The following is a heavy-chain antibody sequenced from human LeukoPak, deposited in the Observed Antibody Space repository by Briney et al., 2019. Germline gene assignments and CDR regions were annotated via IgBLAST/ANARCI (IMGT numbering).Heavy chain of an antibody. J-gene: IGHJ3*02. CDR1: GFTFSSYW. V-gene: IGHV3-7*01. CDR2: INQDQNEI. CDR3: ARDWRDSSGKFPNDAFDI. D-gene: IGHD3-22*01. Sequence: GGSLRLSCAASGFTFSSYWMTWVRQAPGKGLEWVASINQDQNEIHYVDSVRGRFTISRDNAKNSLYLQMNSLRAEDTAVYYCARDWRDSSGKFPNDAFDIWGQGTMVTVSS.